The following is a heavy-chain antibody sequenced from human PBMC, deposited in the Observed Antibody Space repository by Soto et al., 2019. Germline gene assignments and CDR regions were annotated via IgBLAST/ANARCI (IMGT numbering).Heavy chain of an antibody. CDR1: GNNVSTNSAG. CDR2: TYYRSKWNN. V-gene: IGHV6-1*01. CDR3: ARNSWNAPPAFDF. J-gene: IGHJ4*02. Sequence: SQTLSLTCVVSGNNVSTNSAGWNWIRLSPSRGLEWLGRTYYRSKWNNDYAPSVKNRITVHPGTSKNQFSLQLNSVTPDDTGVYYCARNSWNAPPAFDFWGQGIQVTVSS. D-gene: IGHD1-1*01.